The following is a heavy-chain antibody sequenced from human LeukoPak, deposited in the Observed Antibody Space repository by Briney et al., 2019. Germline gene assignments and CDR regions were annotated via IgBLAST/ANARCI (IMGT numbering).Heavy chain of an antibody. Sequence: ASVKVSCKASGYTFTNYGLTWVRQAPGQGLEWMGWINPNSGGTNYAQKFQGRVTMTRDTSISTAYMELSRLRSDDAAVYYCARVPAPTHIAVAKRGRFDPWGQGTLVTVSS. J-gene: IGHJ5*02. CDR3: ARVPAPTHIAVAKRGRFDP. D-gene: IGHD6-19*01. CDR2: INPNSGGT. V-gene: IGHV1-2*02. CDR1: GYTFTNYG.